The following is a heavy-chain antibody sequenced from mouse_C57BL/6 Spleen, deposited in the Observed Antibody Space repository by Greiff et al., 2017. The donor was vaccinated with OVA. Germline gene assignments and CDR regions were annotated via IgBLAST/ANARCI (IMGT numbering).Heavy chain of an antibody. V-gene: IGHV1-61*01. CDR2: IYPSDSET. J-gene: IGHJ3*01. Sequence: QVQLKQPGAELVRPGSSVKLSCKASGYTFTSYWMDWVKQRPGQGLEWIGNIYPSDSETHYNQKFKDKATLTVDKSSSTAYMQLSSLTSEDSAVYYCAYSNYGFAYWGQGTLVTVSA. CDR1: GYTFTSYW. D-gene: IGHD2-5*01. CDR3: AYSNYGFAY.